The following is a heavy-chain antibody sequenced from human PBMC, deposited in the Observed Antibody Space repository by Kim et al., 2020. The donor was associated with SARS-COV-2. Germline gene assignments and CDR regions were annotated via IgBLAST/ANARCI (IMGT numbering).Heavy chain of an antibody. J-gene: IGHJ3*01. V-gene: IGHV3-23*01. CDR3: AKVVLEPVG. CDR1: GFTFSSYE. Sequence: GGSLRLSCAAFGFTFSSYEMSWVRQAPGKGLEWVSTISGSGVPIYYLDSVKGRFTVSRDNSKNTLYLQMNSVRPEDTAIYYCAKVVLEPVGWGQGTMVTVSS. D-gene: IGHD2-8*01. CDR2: ISGSGVPI.